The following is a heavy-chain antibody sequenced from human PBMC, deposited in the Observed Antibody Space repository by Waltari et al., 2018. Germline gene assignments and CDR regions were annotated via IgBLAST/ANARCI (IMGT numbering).Heavy chain of an antibody. Sequence: QVQLVQSGAEVKKPGSSVKVSCKASGGTFSSYTISWVRQAPGQGLEWMGRIIPSLGIANYAQKFQGRVTITADKSTSTAYMELSSLRSEDTAVYYCARGGYCGGDCYSDWGQGTLVTVSS. CDR2: IIPSLGIA. V-gene: IGHV1-69*02. CDR3: ARGGYCGGDCYSD. J-gene: IGHJ4*02. CDR1: GGTFSSYT. D-gene: IGHD2-21*02.